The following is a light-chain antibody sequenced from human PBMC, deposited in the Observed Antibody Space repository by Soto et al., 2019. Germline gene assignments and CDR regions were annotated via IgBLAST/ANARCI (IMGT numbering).Light chain of an antibody. Sequence: EMVLTQSPAILSSSPGERATLSCRASQSISRYLAWYQHKPGQAPRLLIYDASNKDTGIPARFSGSGSGTDFTLTISSREPEDFAVYYCQQRSNWPLTFGGGTKVEIK. J-gene: IGKJ4*02. CDR2: DAS. CDR3: QQRSNWPLT. CDR1: QSISRY. V-gene: IGKV3-11*01.